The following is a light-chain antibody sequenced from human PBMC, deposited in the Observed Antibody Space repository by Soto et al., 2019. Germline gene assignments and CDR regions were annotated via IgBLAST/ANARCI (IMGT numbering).Light chain of an antibody. CDR2: DAS. J-gene: IGKJ1*01. Sequence: ENVLTQSPATLSLSPGDRATLSCRASQSVRSYLAWYQRKPGQAPRLLISDASNRATGVPARFSGSGSGTDFTLTISSLEPEDFAVYYCQQRSSGWTFGPGTKVEI. CDR1: QSVRSY. V-gene: IGKV3-11*01. CDR3: QQRSSGWT.